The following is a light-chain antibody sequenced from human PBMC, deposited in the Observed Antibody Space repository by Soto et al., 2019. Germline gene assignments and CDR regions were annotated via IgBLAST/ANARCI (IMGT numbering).Light chain of an antibody. J-gene: IGLJ1*01. V-gene: IGLV2-18*02. Sequence: QSVLTQPPSVSGSPGQSVTISCTGTSSDVGSYNRVSWYQQPPGTAPKLMIYEVSNRPPGVPDRFSGSKSGNTASLTISGLQAEDEADYYCSSYTSSSTYVFGTGTKLTVL. CDR1: SSDVGSYNR. CDR3: SSYTSSSTYV. CDR2: EVS.